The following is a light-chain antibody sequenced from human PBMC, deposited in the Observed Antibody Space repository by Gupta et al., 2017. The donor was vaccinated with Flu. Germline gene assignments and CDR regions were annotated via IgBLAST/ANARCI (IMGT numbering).Light chain of an antibody. V-gene: IGLV3-10*01. J-gene: IGLJ3*02. Sequence: GQTARTTSSRDAFTKNFAYWYHQTSGRAPQLIIYEDIKRPSGIPKRFSGSTSGTMASLTVSGAQVDDEGDYYGISLERNCFQRVFGAGTTLAVL. CDR1: AFTKNF. CDR3: ISLERNCFQRV. CDR2: EDI.